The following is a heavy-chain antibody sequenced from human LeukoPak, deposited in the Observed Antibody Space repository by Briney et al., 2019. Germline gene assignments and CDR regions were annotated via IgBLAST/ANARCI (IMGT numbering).Heavy chain of an antibody. J-gene: IGHJ4*02. CDR2: ISSSGSTI. CDR1: GFTFSSYA. Sequence: GGSLRLSCAASGFTFSSYAMSWIRQAPGKGLEWVSYISSSGSTIYYADSVKGRFTISRDNAKNSLYLQMNSLRAEDTAVYYCASYPYYYDSSGYYQAGYFDYWGQGTLVTVSS. D-gene: IGHD3-22*01. CDR3: ASYPYYYDSSGYYQAGYFDY. V-gene: IGHV3-11*01.